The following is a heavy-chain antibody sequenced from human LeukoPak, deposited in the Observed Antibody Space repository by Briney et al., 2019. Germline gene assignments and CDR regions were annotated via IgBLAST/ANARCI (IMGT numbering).Heavy chain of an antibody. Sequence: AGGSLRLSCAASGFTFSSYGMHWVRQAPGKGLEWVAVIWYDGSNKYYADSGKGRFTISRDNSKNTLYLQMNSLRAEDTAVYYCARGGLIAAAGTPSGMDVWGQGTTVTVSS. CDR3: ARGGLIAAAGTPSGMDV. V-gene: IGHV3-33*01. J-gene: IGHJ6*02. CDR2: IWYDGSNK. D-gene: IGHD6-13*01. CDR1: GFTFSSYG.